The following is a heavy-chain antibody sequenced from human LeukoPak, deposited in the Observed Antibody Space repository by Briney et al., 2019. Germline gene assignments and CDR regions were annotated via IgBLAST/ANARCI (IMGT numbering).Heavy chain of an antibody. CDR3: ARVAYCGGDCYSLFGHYYYYYYMDV. Sequence: GASVTVSCKASGYTFTSYDINWVRQATGQGLEWMGWMNPNSGNTGYAQKFQGRVTMTRNTSISTAYMELSSLRSEDTAVCYCARVAYCGGDCYSLFGHYYYYYYMDVWGKGTTVTVSS. D-gene: IGHD2-21*02. J-gene: IGHJ6*03. CDR1: GYTFTSYD. CDR2: MNPNSGNT. V-gene: IGHV1-8*01.